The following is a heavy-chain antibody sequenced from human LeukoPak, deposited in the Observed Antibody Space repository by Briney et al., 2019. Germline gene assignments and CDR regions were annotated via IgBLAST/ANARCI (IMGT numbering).Heavy chain of an antibody. Sequence: GGSLRFSCAASGLTFSTQAMSWVRQAPGKGLEWVSSISDSSSGIYYADSVKGRFTISRDNSKSTLFLDMNSLRVEDTAIYYCANSYYNFWSGFANWGQGTLVSVSS. V-gene: IGHV3-23*01. CDR2: ISDSSSGI. CDR1: GLTFSTQA. J-gene: IGHJ4*02. D-gene: IGHD3-3*01. CDR3: ANSYYNFWSGFAN.